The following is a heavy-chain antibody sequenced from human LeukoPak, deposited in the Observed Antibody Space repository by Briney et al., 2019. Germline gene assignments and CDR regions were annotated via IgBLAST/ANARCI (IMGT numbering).Heavy chain of an antibody. CDR1: GGSISSYY. D-gene: IGHD3-22*01. J-gene: IGHJ6*02. V-gene: IGHV4-59*08. CDR3: ARLIRNYYDSSGYYYELSYYYGMDV. Sequence: SETLSLTCTVSGGSISSYYWSWIRQPPGKGLEWIGYIYYSGSTNYNPSLKSRVTISVDTSKNQFSLKLSSVTAADTAVYYCARLIRNYYDSSGYYYELSYYYGMDVWGQGTTGTVSS. CDR2: IYYSGST.